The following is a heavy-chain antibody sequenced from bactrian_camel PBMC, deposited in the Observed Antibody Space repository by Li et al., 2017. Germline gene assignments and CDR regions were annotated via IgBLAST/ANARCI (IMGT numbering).Heavy chain of an antibody. D-gene: IGHD5*01. Sequence: HVQLVESGGELVQPGGSLRLSCVGSGFLFSRYAMTWVRQAPGKELEWISSINNIGTDGYYADSVKGRFTTSRDNAKNTLYLHMNSLKPEDTAVYYCATSASPHWVGYLRAFYWGQGTQVTVS. CDR3: ATSASPHWVGYLRAFY. CDR1: GFLFSRYA. CDR2: INNIGTDG. J-gene: IGHJ4*01. V-gene: IGHV3S6*01.